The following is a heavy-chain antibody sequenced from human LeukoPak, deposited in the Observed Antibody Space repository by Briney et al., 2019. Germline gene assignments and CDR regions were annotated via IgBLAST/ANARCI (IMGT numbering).Heavy chain of an antibody. Sequence: GGSLRLSCAASGFTFSSYWMHWVRQAPGKGLVWVSRINSDGGSTSYADSVKGRFTISRDNSKNTLLLQMNSLRAEDTAVYYCAKVRWDNSGWYYLDSWGQGTLVTVSS. V-gene: IGHV3-74*01. D-gene: IGHD6-19*01. CDR3: AKVRWDNSGWYYLDS. CDR2: INSDGGST. J-gene: IGHJ4*02. CDR1: GFTFSSYW.